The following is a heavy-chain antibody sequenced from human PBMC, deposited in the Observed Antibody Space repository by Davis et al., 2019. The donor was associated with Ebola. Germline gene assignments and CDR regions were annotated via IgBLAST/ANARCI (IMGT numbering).Heavy chain of an antibody. CDR3: AEGGTNNFLGAN. Sequence: PGGSLRLSCAASGFIFSSYAMSWVRQAPGKGLEWVSVISGSGGSTYYADSVGGRFSISRDDSKNTLYLQMDSLRAEDTAVFYCAEGGTNNFLGANWGQGTLVTVSS. J-gene: IGHJ4*02. CDR2: ISGSGGST. V-gene: IGHV3-23*01. CDR1: GFIFSSYA. D-gene: IGHD2-8*01.